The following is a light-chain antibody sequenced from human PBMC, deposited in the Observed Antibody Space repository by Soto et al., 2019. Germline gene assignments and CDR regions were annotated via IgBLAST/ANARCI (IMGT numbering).Light chain of an antibody. Sequence: EIVLTQSPGTLSLSPGERATLSCRASQSVSSSYLAWYQQKPGQAPRLLIYGASSRATGIPDRFSGSGSGTEFTLTISSLEPEDFAVYFCQQYGSSPRTFGGGTKVEIK. V-gene: IGKV3-20*01. J-gene: IGKJ4*01. CDR2: GAS. CDR3: QQYGSSPRT. CDR1: QSVSSSY.